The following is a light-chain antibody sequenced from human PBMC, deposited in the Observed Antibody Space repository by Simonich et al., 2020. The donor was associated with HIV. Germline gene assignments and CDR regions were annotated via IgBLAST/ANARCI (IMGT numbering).Light chain of an antibody. CDR1: QSISSW. CDR2: KAS. CDR3: QQYNSYPWT. Sequence: DIQMTQSPSTLSASVGTRVTITCRASQSISSWLAWYQQKPGKAPNLLIYKASSLESGVPSRFSGSGSGTEFTLTISSLQPADFATYYCQQYNSYPWTFGQGTKVEIK. V-gene: IGKV1-5*03. J-gene: IGKJ1*01.